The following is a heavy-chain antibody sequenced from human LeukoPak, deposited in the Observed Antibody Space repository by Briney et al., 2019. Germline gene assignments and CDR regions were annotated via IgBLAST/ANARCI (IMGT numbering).Heavy chain of an antibody. CDR1: GGSISSGDYY. CDR2: FYYSGGT. CDR3: ARHVNGAVAGNFDY. J-gene: IGHJ4*02. Sequence: SETLSLTCTVSGGSISSGDYYWSWIRQPPGKGLEWIGSFYYSGGTYYNPSLKSRVTISVDTSKNQFSLKLSSVTAADTAVYYCARHVNGAVAGNFDYWGQGTLVTVSS. V-gene: IGHV4-39*01. D-gene: IGHD6-19*01.